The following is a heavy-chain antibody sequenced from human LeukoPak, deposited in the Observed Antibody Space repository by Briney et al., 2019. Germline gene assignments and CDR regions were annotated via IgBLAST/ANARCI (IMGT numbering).Heavy chain of an antibody. CDR2: NNGGST. CDR1: GASISRDY. V-gene: IGHV4-59*01. CDR3: AKGGTYGGGADY. Sequence: SETLSLTCTVSGASISRDYWTWIRQPPGKGLEWIGYNNGGSTTYSPSLNSRVTISLDTSNNQVSLRLSSVTAADTAVYYCAKGGTYGGGADYWGQGTLVTVSS. D-gene: IGHD1-26*01. J-gene: IGHJ4*02.